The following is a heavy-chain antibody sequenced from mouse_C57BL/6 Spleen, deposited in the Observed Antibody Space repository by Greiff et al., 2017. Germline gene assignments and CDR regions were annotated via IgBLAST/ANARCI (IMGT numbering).Heavy chain of an antibody. V-gene: IGHV1-4*01. Sequence: VQLQESGAELARPGASVKLSCKASGYTFTSYTMHWVKQRPGQGLEWIGYINPSSGYTKYNQKFKDKATLTADKSSSTAYMQLSSLTAEDSAVYSCTRLGNQGGYVCGWGQGTTLSVAS. CDR3: TRLGNQGGYVCG. J-gene: IGHJ2*01. CDR2: INPSSGYT. CDR1: GYTFTSYT. D-gene: IGHD3-1*01.